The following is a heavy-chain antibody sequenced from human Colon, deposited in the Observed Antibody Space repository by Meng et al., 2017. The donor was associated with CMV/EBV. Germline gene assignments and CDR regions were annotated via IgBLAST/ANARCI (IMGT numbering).Heavy chain of an antibody. CDR2: ISGSGTTI. Sequence: GESLKISCAASGFTFSNYYMFWIRQAPGKGLEWVSYISGSGTTIHHADSVKGRFTISRDNAKNSLYLQMNSLRGEDTAVYYCAKDYYDFWSGHSYAMDVWGQGTAVTVSS. CDR1: GFTFSNYY. J-gene: IGHJ6*02. V-gene: IGHV3-11*01. D-gene: IGHD3-3*01. CDR3: AKDYYDFWSGHSYAMDV.